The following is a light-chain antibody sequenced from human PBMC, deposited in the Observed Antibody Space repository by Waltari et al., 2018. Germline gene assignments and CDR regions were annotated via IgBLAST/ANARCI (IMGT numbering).Light chain of an antibody. CDR3: MFWPSNVWV. CDR1: SDINVGDFN. Sequence: QPVLTQPPSSSASPGESARLTCTLPSDINVGDFNIYWYQQKPGSPPRFLLYYKSDAEKAQGSGVPSRFSGSNEASANAGILLISGLQSEDEADYYCMFWPSNVWVFGGGTKLTVL. J-gene: IGLJ3*02. CDR2: YKSDAEK. V-gene: IGLV5-37*01.